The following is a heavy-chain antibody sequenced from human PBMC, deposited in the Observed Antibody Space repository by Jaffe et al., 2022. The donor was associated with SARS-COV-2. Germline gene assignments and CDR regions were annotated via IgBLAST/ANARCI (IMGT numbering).Heavy chain of an antibody. CDR3: ARMYGDYETDDY. CDR2: IYYSGST. V-gene: IGHV4-59*01. D-gene: IGHD4-17*01. Sequence: QVQLQESGPGLVKPSETLSLTCTVSGGSISSYYWSWIRQPPGKGLEWIGYIYYSGSTNYNPSLKSRVTISVDTSKNQFSLKLSSVTAADTAVYYCARMYGDYETDDYWGQGTLVTVSS. CDR1: GGSISSYY. J-gene: IGHJ4*02.